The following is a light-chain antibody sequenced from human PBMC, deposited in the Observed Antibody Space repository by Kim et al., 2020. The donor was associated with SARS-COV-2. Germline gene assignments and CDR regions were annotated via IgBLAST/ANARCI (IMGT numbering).Light chain of an antibody. Sequence: VSPGERATLSCRASQGVDSNVAWYQQRPGQAPRLLMYGASNRATGIPARFSGSGSGTEFTLTISSLQSEDFAVYYCHQYNNLPPYTFGQGTKLEIK. V-gene: IGKV3-15*01. J-gene: IGKJ2*01. CDR1: QGVDSN. CDR3: HQYNNLPPYT. CDR2: GAS.